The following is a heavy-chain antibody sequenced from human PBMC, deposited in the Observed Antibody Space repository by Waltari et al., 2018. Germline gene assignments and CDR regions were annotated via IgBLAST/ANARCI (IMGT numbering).Heavy chain of an antibody. Sequence: QVQLVQSGAEVKKPGASVKVSCKASGYTFTSYDINWVRQATGQGLEWMGWMNPNSGNTGYAQKFQGRVTITRNTSISTAYMELSSLRSEDTAVYYCARGPPVYDILTGFLWYFDLWGRGTLVTVSS. V-gene: IGHV1-8*03. CDR2: MNPNSGNT. D-gene: IGHD3-9*01. CDR1: GYTFTSYD. J-gene: IGHJ2*01. CDR3: ARGPPVYDILTGFLWYFDL.